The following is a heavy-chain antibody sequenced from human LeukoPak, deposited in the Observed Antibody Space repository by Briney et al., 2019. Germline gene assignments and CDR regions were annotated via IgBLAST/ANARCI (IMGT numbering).Heavy chain of an antibody. V-gene: IGHV4-39*01. D-gene: IGHD2-2*02. CDR1: GGSISSGTYY. J-gene: IGHJ4*02. CDR2: FYNSGST. CDR3: ARTPLDNIVVVPAAIRV. Sequence: SETLSLTCTVSGGSISSGTYYWGWVRQPPGKGLEWIGSFYNSGSTYYSPSLKSRVTITGDTSKNQFSLKLSSVTAADTAVYYCARTPLDNIVVVPAAIRVWGQGTLVTVSS.